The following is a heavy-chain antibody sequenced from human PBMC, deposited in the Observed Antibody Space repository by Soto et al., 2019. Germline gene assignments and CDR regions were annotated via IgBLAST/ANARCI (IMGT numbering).Heavy chain of an antibody. CDR1: GGSISSSSYY. D-gene: IGHD6-13*01. Sequence: SETLSLTCTVSGGSISSSSYYWGWIRQPPGKGLEWIGCIYYSGSTYYNPSLKSRVTISVDTSKNQFSLKLSSVTAADTAVYYCAATLTRIAAADIWGQGTLVTVSS. J-gene: IGHJ4*02. V-gene: IGHV4-39*01. CDR3: AATLTRIAAADI. CDR2: IYYSGST.